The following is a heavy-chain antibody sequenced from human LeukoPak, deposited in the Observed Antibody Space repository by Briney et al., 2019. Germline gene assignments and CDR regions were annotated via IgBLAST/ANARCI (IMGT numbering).Heavy chain of an antibody. J-gene: IGHJ5*02. CDR3: ARGHYYDSSGYYGGFDP. V-gene: IGHV4-30-2*01. D-gene: IGHD3-22*01. Sequence: PSETLSLTCAVSGGSISSGTYSWSWIRQPPGKGLEWIGYISHGGSTYYNPSLKSRVTISVDTSKNQFSLKLSSVTAADTAVYYCARGHYYDSSGYYGGFDPWGQGTLVTVSS. CDR1: GGSISSGTYS. CDR2: ISHGGST.